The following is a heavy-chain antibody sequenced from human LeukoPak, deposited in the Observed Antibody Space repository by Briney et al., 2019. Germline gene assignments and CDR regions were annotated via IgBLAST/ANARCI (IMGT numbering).Heavy chain of an antibody. CDR1: GFTFSSYW. CDR2: ISSDGSST. Sequence: GGSLRLSCEASGFTFSSYWMHWVRQAPGKGLVWVSRISSDGSSTDYADSVKGRFTISRDNAKNTLYLQMNSLRVEDMAVYYCERAWKTSGDYWGQGTQVTVSS. V-gene: IGHV3-74*01. D-gene: IGHD1-1*01. CDR3: ERAWKTSGDY. J-gene: IGHJ4*02.